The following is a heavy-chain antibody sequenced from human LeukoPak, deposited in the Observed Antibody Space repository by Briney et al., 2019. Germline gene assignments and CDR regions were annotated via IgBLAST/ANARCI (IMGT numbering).Heavy chain of an antibody. CDR3: ARGPSITMVRGVISTGDYFDY. V-gene: IGHV1-2*02. CDR1: GYTFTDYY. CDR2: INPLTGST. D-gene: IGHD3-10*01. Sequence: ASVKVSCKASGYTFTDYYMHWVRQAPRQGLEWVGWINPLTGSTGYAQKFQGRVTMTRDTSISTTYMELTRLRSDDTAVYFCARGPSITMVRGVISTGDYFDYWGQGTLVTVSS. J-gene: IGHJ4*02.